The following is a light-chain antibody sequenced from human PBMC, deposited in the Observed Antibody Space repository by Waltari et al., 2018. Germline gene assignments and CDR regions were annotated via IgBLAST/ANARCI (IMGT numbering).Light chain of an antibody. V-gene: IGLV2-18*02. CDR2: EVI. J-gene: IGLJ1*01. CDR3: SSYTSSSTYV. Sequence: QSALTQPPSVSGSPGQSVTISCTGTNSDVGTYNRVSWYQQPPGTAPKLIIYEVISRPSGGPDRVSGSKSGNTASLTISGLQADDAADYYCSSYTSSSTYVFGTGTKVTVL. CDR1: NSDVGTYNR.